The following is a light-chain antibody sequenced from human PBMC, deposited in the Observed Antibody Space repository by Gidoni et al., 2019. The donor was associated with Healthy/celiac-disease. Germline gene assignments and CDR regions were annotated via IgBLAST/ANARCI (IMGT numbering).Light chain of an antibody. Sequence: DIQMTQSPSTLSASVGDRVTITCRASQSSSWLAWYQQKPGKAPKLLIYKAYSLESGVPSRFSGSGSGTEFTLTISSLQPDDFATYYCQQYNSFWTFGQGTKVEIK. V-gene: IGKV1-5*03. CDR2: KAY. CDR1: QSSSW. J-gene: IGKJ1*01. CDR3: QQYNSFWT.